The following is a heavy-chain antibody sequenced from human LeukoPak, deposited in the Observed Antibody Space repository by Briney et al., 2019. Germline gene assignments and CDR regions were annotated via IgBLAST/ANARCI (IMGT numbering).Heavy chain of an antibody. CDR3: AKLQGYTAMVYCYMDV. CDR1: GFSLTDYT. CDR2: ITRDGYST. D-gene: IGHD5-18*01. V-gene: IGHV3-43*01. Sequence: PGGSLRLSCATSGFSLTDYTLHWVRQVPGKAMEWLSLITRDGYSTFYADSVKGRFTISRDNSKNTLYLQMNSLRAEDTALYYCAKLQGYTAMVYCYMDVWGKGTAVTVSS. J-gene: IGHJ6*03.